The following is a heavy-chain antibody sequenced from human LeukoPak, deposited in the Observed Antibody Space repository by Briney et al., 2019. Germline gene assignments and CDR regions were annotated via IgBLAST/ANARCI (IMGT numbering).Heavy chain of an antibody. CDR1: GYTLTELS. CDR3: ATYGGGRELNYLFDY. V-gene: IGHV1-24*01. D-gene: IGHD3-16*01. Sequence: RASVKVSCKVSGYTLTELSMHWVRQAPGKGLERMGGFDPEDGETIYAQKFQGRVTMTEDTSTDTAYMELSSLRSEDTAVYYCATYGGGRELNYLFDYWGQGTLVTVSS. CDR2: FDPEDGET. J-gene: IGHJ4*02.